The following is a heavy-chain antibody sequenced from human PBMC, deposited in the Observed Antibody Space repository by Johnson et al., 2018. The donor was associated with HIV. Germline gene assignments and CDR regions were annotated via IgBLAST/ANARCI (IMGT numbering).Heavy chain of an antibody. CDR3: AKEFVGYNGFDI. CDR2: IWYDGSNK. V-gene: IGHV3-33*06. Sequence: QMQLVESGGGVVQPGRSLRLSCAASGFTFSSYGMHWVRQAPGKGLEWVAVIWYDGSNKYYADSVKGRFTISRDNSKNTLYLQMNSLRAEDTAVYYCAKEFVGYNGFDIWGQGTMVTVSS. J-gene: IGHJ3*02. D-gene: IGHD5-24*01. CDR1: GFTFSSYG.